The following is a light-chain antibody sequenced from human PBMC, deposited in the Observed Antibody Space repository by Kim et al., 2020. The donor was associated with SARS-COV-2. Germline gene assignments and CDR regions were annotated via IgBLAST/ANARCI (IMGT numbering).Light chain of an antibody. J-gene: IGLJ3*02. CDR1: SSNIGSNY. Sequence: GVTIPCSGSSSNIGSNYVYWYQQLPGTAPKLLIYRNNQRPSGVPDRFSGSKSGTSASLAISGLRSEDEADYYCAAWDDSLSGHWVFGGGTQLTVL. CDR2: RNN. V-gene: IGLV1-47*01. CDR3: AAWDDSLSGHWV.